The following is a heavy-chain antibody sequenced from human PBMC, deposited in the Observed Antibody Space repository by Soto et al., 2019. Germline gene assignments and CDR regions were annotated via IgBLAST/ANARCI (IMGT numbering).Heavy chain of an antibody. CDR2: ISSSSSTI. D-gene: IGHD7-27*01. CDR1: GFTFSSYS. Sequence: PGGSLRLSCAASGFTFSSYSMNWVRQAPGKGLEWVSYISSSSSTIYYADSVKGRFTISRDNAKNSLYLQMNSLRAEDTAVYFCARDFFTGEFDYWGQGTLVTVSS. CDR3: ARDFFTGEFDY. V-gene: IGHV3-48*04. J-gene: IGHJ4*02.